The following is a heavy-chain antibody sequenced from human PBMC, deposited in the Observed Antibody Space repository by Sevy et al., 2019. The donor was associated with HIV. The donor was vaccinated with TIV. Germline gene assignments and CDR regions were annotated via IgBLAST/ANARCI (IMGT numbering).Heavy chain of an antibody. V-gene: IGHV5-51*01. CDR3: ARRSSGSYYNFDY. Sequence: GESLKISCKGSGYIITTYWIAWVPQMPGKGLEWMGIIYPGDSDTKYSPSFQGQVTISADKSISTAYLQWSSLKASDTAMYYCARRSSGSYYNFDYWGQGTLVTVSS. J-gene: IGHJ4*02. D-gene: IGHD1-26*01. CDR1: GYIITTYW. CDR2: IYPGDSDT.